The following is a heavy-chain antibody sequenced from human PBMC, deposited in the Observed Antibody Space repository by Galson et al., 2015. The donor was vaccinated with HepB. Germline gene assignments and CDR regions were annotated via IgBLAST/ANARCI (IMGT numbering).Heavy chain of an antibody. CDR1: GYNFNSHW. J-gene: IGHJ4*02. V-gene: IGHV5-51*01. CDR2: IDPRDSDT. CDR3: ARQPSLGEFLTTVFDY. Sequence: QSGAEVKKPGESLKISCKGSGYNFNSHWIAWVRQKPGKGLEWMGLIDPRDSDTRYNPSFQGQVTISVDKSIGTAFLQWSSLKASDTAMYYCARQPSLGEFLTTVFDYWGQGTLVTVSS. D-gene: IGHD3-16*01.